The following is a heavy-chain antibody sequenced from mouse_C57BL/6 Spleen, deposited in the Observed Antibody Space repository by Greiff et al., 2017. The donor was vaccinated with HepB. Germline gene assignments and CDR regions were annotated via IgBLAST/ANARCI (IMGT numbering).Heavy chain of an antibody. CDR1: GYAFTNYL. CDR2: INPGSGGT. J-gene: IGHJ2*01. V-gene: IGHV1-54*01. Sequence: QVQLQQSGAELVRPGTSVKVSCKASGYAFTNYLIEWVKQRPEQGLEWIGVINPGSGGTNYNEKFKGKATLTADKSSSTAYMQLSSLTSEDSAVYFCARDGNYFDYWGQGTTLTVSS. CDR3: ARDGNYFDY.